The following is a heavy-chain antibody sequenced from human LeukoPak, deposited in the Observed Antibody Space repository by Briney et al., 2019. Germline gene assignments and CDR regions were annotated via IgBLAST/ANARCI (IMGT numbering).Heavy chain of an antibody. CDR3: ARVGYDFWSGSLFDAFDI. V-gene: IGHV1-18*01. Sequence: GASVKVSCKASGYTFTSYGISWVRQAPGQGLEWMGWISAYNGNTNYAQKLQGRVTMTTDTSTSTAYMELRSLRSDDTAAYYCARVGYDFWSGSLFDAFDIWGQGTMVTVSS. CDR2: ISAYNGNT. CDR1: GYTFTSYG. D-gene: IGHD3-3*01. J-gene: IGHJ3*02.